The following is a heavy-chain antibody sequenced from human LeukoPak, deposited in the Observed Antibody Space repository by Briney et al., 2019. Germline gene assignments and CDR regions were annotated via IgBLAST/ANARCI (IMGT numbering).Heavy chain of an antibody. CDR2: ISTDGTYT. D-gene: IGHD3-22*01. Sequence: GGSLRLSCAASGFTFSSYWMHWVRQAPGKGLVWVSRISTDGTYTEYADSVKGRFTISRDNSKNTLYLQMNSLRAEDTAVYYCAKDLTAGGIGYRTNAFDMWGQGTMVTVSS. V-gene: IGHV3-74*03. J-gene: IGHJ3*02. CDR3: AKDLTAGGIGYRTNAFDM. CDR1: GFTFSSYW.